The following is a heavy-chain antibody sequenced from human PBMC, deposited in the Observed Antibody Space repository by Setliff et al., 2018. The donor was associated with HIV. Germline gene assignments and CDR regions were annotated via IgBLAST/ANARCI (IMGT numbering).Heavy chain of an antibody. J-gene: IGHJ4*02. Sequence: SGPTLVNPPQTLTLTCTFSEFSLSTSGVGVGWIRQPPGKALEWLALIYWDADKRYSPSLKNRPTITKDTSKNQVLLTMTNMDPLDTATYYCAHNHLAVAGSHYFDYWGQGTLVTVSS. CDR3: AHNHLAVAGSHYFDY. V-gene: IGHV2-5*02. CDR2: IYWDADK. CDR1: EFSLSTSGVG. D-gene: IGHD6-19*01.